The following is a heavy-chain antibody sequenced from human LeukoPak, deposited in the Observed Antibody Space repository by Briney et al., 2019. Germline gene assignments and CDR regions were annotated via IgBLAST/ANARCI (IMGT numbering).Heavy chain of an antibody. D-gene: IGHD2-2*02. J-gene: IGHJ4*02. CDR2: IYYSGST. CDR3: ARVGRTVPAAIANFFDY. CDR1: GGSISSGGYC. Sequence: SETLSLTCTVSGGSISSGGYCWSWIRQHPGKGLEWIGYIYYSGSTYYNPSLKSRVTISVDTSKNQFSLKLSSVTAADTAVYYCARVGRTVPAAIANFFDYWGQGTLVTVSS. V-gene: IGHV4-31*03.